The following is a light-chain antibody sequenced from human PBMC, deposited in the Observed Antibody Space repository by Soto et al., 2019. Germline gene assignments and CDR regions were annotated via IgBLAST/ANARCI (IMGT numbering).Light chain of an antibody. CDR1: QDISNY. J-gene: IGKJ5*01. V-gene: IGKV1-27*01. CDR3: QKYNSAPPFT. Sequence: DIQMTQSPSSLSASVGDRVTITCQASQDISNYLNWYQQKPGKAPKLLIYDASNLETGVPSRFSGSGSGTDFTLTISSLQPEDVATYYCQKYNSAPPFTFGQGTRLEIK. CDR2: DAS.